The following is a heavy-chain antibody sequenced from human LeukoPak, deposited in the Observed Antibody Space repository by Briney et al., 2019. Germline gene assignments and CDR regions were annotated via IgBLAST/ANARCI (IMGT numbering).Heavy chain of an antibody. D-gene: IGHD2-15*01. CDR2: IYYSGST. J-gene: IGHJ6*03. V-gene: IGHV4-39*07. Sequence: NPSETLSLTCTVSGGSISSSSYYWGWIRRPPGKGLEWIGSIYYSGSTYYNPSLKSRVTISVDTSKNQFSLKLSSVTAADTAVYYCRMDGDYYYYYMDVWGKGTTVTVSS. CDR3: RMDGDYYYYYMDV. CDR1: GGSISSSSYY.